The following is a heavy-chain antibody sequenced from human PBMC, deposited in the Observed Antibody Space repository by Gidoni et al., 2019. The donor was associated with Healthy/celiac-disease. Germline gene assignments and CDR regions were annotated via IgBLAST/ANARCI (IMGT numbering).Heavy chain of an antibody. CDR3: AIPGGDGYNSALGY. Sequence: EVQLVESGGGLVQPGGSLRLSCAASGCTFSSYLMPWVRQAPGKGLVWVSRIKSDGSSTSYADSVKGRFNISRDNAKNTLYLQMNSLRAEDTAVYYCAIPGGDGYNSALGYWGQGTLVTVSS. D-gene: IGHD5-12*01. V-gene: IGHV3-74*01. J-gene: IGHJ4*02. CDR2: IKSDGSST. CDR1: GCTFSSYL.